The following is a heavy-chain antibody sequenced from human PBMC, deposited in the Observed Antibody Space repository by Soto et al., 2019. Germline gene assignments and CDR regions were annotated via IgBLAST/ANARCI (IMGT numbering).Heavy chain of an antibody. V-gene: IGHV5-51*01. Sequence: LQIACTGSGYSLTRYWTGWVRQTPSKGLKCMGIIFPADSDNRYSPSFQGQVTISADKSISTAYLQWSSLKASDTAMYYCARLWGGSQYSGYDKMYYYYYSYMYVWGKGTTVTVSS. D-gene: IGHD5-12*01. CDR1: GYSLTRYW. CDR2: IFPADSDN. J-gene: IGHJ6*03. CDR3: ARLWGGSQYSGYDKMYYYYYSYMYV.